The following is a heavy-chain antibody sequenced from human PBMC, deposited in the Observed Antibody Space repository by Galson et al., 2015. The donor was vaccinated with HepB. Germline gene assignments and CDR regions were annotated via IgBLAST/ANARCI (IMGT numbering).Heavy chain of an antibody. CDR2: ISSNGDDT. CDR1: GFKFYNYA. V-gene: IGHV3-64*05. J-gene: IGHJ3*01. Sequence: CAASGFKFYNYAMHWLRQAPGKRLEYVSAISSNGDDTWYADSVKGRFTISRDNSKNTLYVQMSTLRPEDTAVYYCSSDAFDVWGQGTMVIVSS. CDR3: SSDAFDV.